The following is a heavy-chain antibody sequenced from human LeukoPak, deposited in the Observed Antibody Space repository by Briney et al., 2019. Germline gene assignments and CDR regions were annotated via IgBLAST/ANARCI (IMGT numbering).Heavy chain of an antibody. V-gene: IGHV1-69*13. D-gene: IGHD2-2*01. CDR3: ARGFRYCSSTSCPFDY. CDR2: IIPIFGTA. CDR1: GGTFSSYA. J-gene: IGHJ4*02. Sequence: ASVKVSCKASGGTFSSYAISWVRQAPGQGLEWMGGIIPIFGTANYAQKFQGRVTITADESTSTAYMGLSSLRSGDTAVYYCARGFRYCSSTSCPFDYWGQGTLVTVSS.